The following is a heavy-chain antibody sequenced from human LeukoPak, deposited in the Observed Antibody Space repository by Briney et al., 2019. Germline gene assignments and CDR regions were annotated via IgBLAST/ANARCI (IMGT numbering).Heavy chain of an antibody. J-gene: IGHJ4*02. V-gene: IGHV3-30*03. Sequence: GRSLRLSCAASGFTFSSYGMHWVRQAPGKGLEWVAVISYDGSNKYYADSVKGRFTISRDNSKNTLYLQMNSLRAEDTAVYYCASDRGYSGYDWGGPFDYWGQGTLVTVSS. D-gene: IGHD5-12*01. CDR3: ASDRGYSGYDWGGPFDY. CDR2: ISYDGSNK. CDR1: GFTFSSYG.